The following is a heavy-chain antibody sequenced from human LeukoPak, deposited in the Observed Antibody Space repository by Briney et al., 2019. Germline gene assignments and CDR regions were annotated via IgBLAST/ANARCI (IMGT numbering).Heavy chain of an antibody. D-gene: IGHD3-22*01. V-gene: IGHV4-39*01. Sequence: SETLSLTCTVSGGSIRSSSYYWGWIRQPPGKGLEWIGSIYYSGSTYYNPSLKSRVTISVDTSKNQFSLRLSSVTAADTAVYYCARGLGYYDSSVGYWGQGTLVTVSS. J-gene: IGHJ4*02. CDR1: GGSIRSSSYY. CDR2: IYYSGST. CDR3: ARGLGYYDSSVGY.